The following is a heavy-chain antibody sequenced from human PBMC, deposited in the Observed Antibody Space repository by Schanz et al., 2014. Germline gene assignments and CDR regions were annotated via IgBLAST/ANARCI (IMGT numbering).Heavy chain of an antibody. J-gene: IGHJ4*02. D-gene: IGHD4-17*01. Sequence: QVQLVESGGGLVQPGGSLRLSCAASGFTFSDHYMEWVRQAPGKGLEWVSYITSGSAKFYADSVKGRFTISRDNAKNTLYLQMNSLRAEDTAVYYCVRDTDYHFDYWGQGTLVTVSS. V-gene: IGHV3-11*04. CDR2: ITSGSAK. CDR1: GFTFSDHY. CDR3: VRDTDYHFDY.